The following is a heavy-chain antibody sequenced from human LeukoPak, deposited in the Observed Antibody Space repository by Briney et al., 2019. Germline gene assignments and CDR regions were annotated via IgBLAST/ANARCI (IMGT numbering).Heavy chain of an antibody. Sequence: PGGSLRLSCAASGFTFSSYWMHWVRQAPGKGLVLVARINTDGSTTSYSESVKGRFTISRDNAKNTLYELMNSLRAEDTAVYYCVRDGIGGSYFYWGQGTLVTVSS. J-gene: IGHJ4*02. V-gene: IGHV3-74*01. CDR1: GFTFSSYW. CDR2: INTDGSTT. CDR3: VRDGIGGSYFY. D-gene: IGHD1-26*01.